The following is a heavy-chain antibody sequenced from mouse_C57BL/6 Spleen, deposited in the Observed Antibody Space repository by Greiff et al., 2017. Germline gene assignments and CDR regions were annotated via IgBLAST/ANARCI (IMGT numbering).Heavy chain of an antibody. CDR2: IDPSDSET. J-gene: IGHJ2*01. CDR3: AREGLLRLYFDD. D-gene: IGHD1-1*01. CDR1: GYTFTSYW. Sequence: QVQLQQPGAELVRPGSSVKLSCKASGYTFTSYWMHWVKQRPIQGLEWIGNIDPSDSETHYNQKFKDKATLTVDKSSSTAYMQLSSLTSEDSAVYYCAREGLLRLYFDDWGQGTTLTVSS. V-gene: IGHV1-52*01.